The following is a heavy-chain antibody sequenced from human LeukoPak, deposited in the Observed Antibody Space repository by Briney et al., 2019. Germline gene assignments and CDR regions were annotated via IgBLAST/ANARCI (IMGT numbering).Heavy chain of an antibody. Sequence: KPGGSLRLSCAASGFTFSNYNMNWVRQAPGKGLEWVSSISSSSSYIYYADSVKGRFTISRDNAKHSLYLQMNSLRAEDTAVYYCAREKQYYYDSSGYPYCYDYWGQGTLVTVSS. CDR3: AREKQYYYDSSGYPYCYDY. CDR2: ISSSSSYI. D-gene: IGHD3-22*01. J-gene: IGHJ4*02. V-gene: IGHV3-21*01. CDR1: GFTFSNYN.